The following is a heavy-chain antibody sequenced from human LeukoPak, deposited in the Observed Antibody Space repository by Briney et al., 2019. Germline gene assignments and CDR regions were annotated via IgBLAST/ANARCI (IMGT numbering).Heavy chain of an antibody. CDR2: ISYDGSNE. J-gene: IGHJ4*02. CDR3: AKGYDLDY. V-gene: IGHV3-30*18. D-gene: IGHD5-12*01. CDR1: GFTFSSYG. Sequence: GGSLRLSCAASGFTFSSYGMHWVRQAPGKGLEWVAVISYDGSNEYYADSVKGRFTISRDNSKNTLYLQMNSLRAEDTAVYYCAKGYDLDYWGQGTLVTVSS.